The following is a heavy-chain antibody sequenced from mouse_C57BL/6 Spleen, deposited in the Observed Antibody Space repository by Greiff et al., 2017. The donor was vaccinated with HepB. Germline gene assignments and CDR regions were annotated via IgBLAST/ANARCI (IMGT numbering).Heavy chain of an antibody. CDR2: ISSGSSTI. J-gene: IGHJ3*01. Sequence: EVKLVESGGGLVKPGGSLKLSCAASGFTFSDYGMHWVRQAPEKGLEWVAYISSGSSTIYYADTVKGRFTISRDNAKNTLFLQMTSVRSEDTAMYYGARSRGTKWGFASWGQGTLVTVSA. CDR1: GFTFSDYG. V-gene: IGHV5-17*01. D-gene: IGHD1-3*01. CDR3: ARSRGTKWGFAS.